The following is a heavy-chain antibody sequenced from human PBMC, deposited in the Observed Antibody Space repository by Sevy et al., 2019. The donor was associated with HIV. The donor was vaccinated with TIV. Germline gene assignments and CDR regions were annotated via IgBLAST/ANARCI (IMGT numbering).Heavy chain of an antibody. CDR2: ISGSGGST. CDR1: GFTFSSYA. V-gene: IGHV3-23*01. J-gene: IGHJ4*02. D-gene: IGHD3-22*01. CDR3: AKDRGERYYDSSGYYHLDY. Sequence: GGSLRLSCAASGFTFSSYAMSWVCQAPGKGLEWVSAISGSGGSTYYADSVKGRFTISRDNSKNTLYLQMNSLRAEDTAVYYCAKDRGERYYDSSGYYHLDYWGQGTLVTVSS.